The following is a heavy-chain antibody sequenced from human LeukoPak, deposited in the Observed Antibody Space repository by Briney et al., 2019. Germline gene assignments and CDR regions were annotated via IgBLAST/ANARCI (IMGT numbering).Heavy chain of an antibody. D-gene: IGHD6-19*01. CDR3: AKDGGSGWYPFDY. V-gene: IGHV3-23*01. Sequence: GGSLRLSCAASGFTFSSYGMSWVRQAPGKGLEWVSAISGSGGSTYYADSVKGRFTISRDNSKNTLYLQRNSLRAEDTAVYYCAKDGGSGWYPFDYWGQGTPVTVSS. CDR2: ISGSGGST. J-gene: IGHJ4*02. CDR1: GFTFSSYG.